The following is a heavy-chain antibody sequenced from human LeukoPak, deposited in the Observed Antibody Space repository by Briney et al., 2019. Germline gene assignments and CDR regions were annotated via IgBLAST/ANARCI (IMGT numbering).Heavy chain of an antibody. D-gene: IGHD2/OR15-2a*01. CDR2: IYYSGIT. V-gene: IGHV4-39*01. CDR3: ARPLDTTFFNAFDI. J-gene: IGHJ3*02. Sequence: SETLSLTCTVSGGSIRSDDSYWGWIRQPPGKGLEWIGSIYYSGITFYNPSLKSRLTISVDTSKNQFSLKLTSVTAADTAVYYCARPLDTTFFNAFDIWGQGTMVTVSS. CDR1: GGSIRSDDSY.